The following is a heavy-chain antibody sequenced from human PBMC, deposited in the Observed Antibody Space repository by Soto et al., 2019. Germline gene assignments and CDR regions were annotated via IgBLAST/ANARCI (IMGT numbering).Heavy chain of an antibody. V-gene: IGHV3-7*03. J-gene: IGHJ4*02. D-gene: IGHD5-18*01. Sequence: GGSLRLSCAGSGISTSSYWMGWVRQAPGRGLEWVASIKKDGTEKYYMDSLKGRFTISRDNALNSVYLQMNSLRAEDTAVYFCVTGYHSDYWGQGALVTVSS. CDR1: GISTSSYW. CDR3: VTGYHSDY. CDR2: IKKDGTEK.